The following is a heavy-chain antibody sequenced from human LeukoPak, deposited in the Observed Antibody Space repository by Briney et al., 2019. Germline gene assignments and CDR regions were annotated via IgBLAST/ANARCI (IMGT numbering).Heavy chain of an antibody. CDR2: ISGSGGST. Sequence: GGSLRLSCAASGFTFRSYAMSWVRQAPGKGLEWVSAISGSGGSTYYADSVKGRFTISRDNSKNTLYLQMNSLRAEDTAVYYCAIDPYAGYSYGSPLFDYWGQGTLVTVSS. J-gene: IGHJ4*02. V-gene: IGHV3-23*01. D-gene: IGHD5-18*01. CDR1: GFTFRSYA. CDR3: AIDPYAGYSYGSPLFDY.